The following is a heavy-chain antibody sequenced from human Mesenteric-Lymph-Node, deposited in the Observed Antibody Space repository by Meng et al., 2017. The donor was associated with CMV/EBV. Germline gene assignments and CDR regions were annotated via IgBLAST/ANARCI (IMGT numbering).Heavy chain of an antibody. Sequence: SETLSLTCTVSGGSFSDYYWTWIRQPPGKGLEWIGYVYSSGSTNYNPSLKSRVTMSVDTSNKQFSLRLNSVTAADTAVYFCAREQWLAHYFDYWGQGMLVTVSS. V-gene: IGHV4-59*01. J-gene: IGHJ4*02. CDR1: GGSFSDYY. CDR3: AREQWLAHYFDY. CDR2: VYSSGST. D-gene: IGHD6-19*01.